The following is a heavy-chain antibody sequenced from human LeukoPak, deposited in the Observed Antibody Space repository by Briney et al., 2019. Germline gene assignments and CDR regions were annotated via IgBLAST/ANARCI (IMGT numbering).Heavy chain of an antibody. CDR3: ARGLIYSSWSQYLYYYYGMDV. J-gene: IGHJ6*02. D-gene: IGHD6-13*01. CDR1: GYTFTSYD. V-gene: IGHV1-8*01. CDR2: MNPDSGNT. Sequence: ASVKVSCKASGYTFTSYDINWVRQATGQGLEWMGWMNPDSGNTGYAQKFQGRVTMTRNTSISTAYMELSSLRSEDTAVYYCARGLIYSSWSQYLYYYYGMDVWGQGTTVTVSS.